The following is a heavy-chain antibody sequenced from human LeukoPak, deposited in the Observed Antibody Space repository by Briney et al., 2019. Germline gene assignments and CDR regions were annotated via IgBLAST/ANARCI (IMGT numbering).Heavy chain of an antibody. Sequence: GESLKISCKGSGYSFTSYWIGWVRQMPGKGLEWMGIIYPGDSDTRYSPSFQGQVTISADKSISTAYLQWSSLKASDTAIYYCARQEWEDYGDYTRHFDYWGQGTLVTVSS. J-gene: IGHJ4*02. CDR1: GYSFTSYW. V-gene: IGHV5-51*01. CDR2: IYPGDSDT. D-gene: IGHD4-17*01. CDR3: ARQEWEDYGDYTRHFDY.